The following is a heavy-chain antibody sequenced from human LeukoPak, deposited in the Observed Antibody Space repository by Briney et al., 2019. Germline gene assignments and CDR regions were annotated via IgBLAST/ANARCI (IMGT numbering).Heavy chain of an antibody. J-gene: IGHJ4*02. CDR1: GGSISSSSYY. D-gene: IGHD3-10*01. Sequence: KPSETLSLTCTVSGGSISSSSYYWGWIRQPPGKGLEWIGSIYYSGSTYDNPSLKSRVTISVDTSKNQFSLKLSSVTAADTAVYYCARGGDRSFDYWGQGTLVTVSS. CDR3: ARGGDRSFDY. V-gene: IGHV4-39*01. CDR2: IYYSGST.